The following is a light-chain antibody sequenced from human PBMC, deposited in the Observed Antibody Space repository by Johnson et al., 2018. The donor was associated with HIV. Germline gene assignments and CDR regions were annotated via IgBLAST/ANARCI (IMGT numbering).Light chain of an antibody. CDR2: DND. J-gene: IGLJ1*01. Sequence: QSVLTQPPSVSVAPGQKVTISCSGISSNIGNNYVSWYQQFPGTAPKLLIYDNDKRPSGIPDRFSGSRSGTSATLGITGLQTGDEADYYCGTWENSLMVGGGVGAGTRVTVL. CDR3: GTWENSLMVGGG. CDR1: SSNIGNNY. V-gene: IGLV1-51*01.